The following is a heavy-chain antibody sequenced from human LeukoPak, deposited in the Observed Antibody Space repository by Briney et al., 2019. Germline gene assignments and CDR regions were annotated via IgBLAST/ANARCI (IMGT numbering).Heavy chain of an antibody. CDR1: GDSISSGGYY. Sequence: PSETLSLTCSVSGDSISSGGYYWSWIRQHPGKGLEWIGYIYYSGSTYYNPSLKSRVTISVDTSKNQFSLKLSSVTAADTAVYYCARVNVGGSGSSHPFYSDYWGQGTLVTVSS. D-gene: IGHD3-10*01. CDR2: IYYSGST. J-gene: IGHJ4*02. V-gene: IGHV4-31*03. CDR3: ARVNVGGSGSSHPFYSDY.